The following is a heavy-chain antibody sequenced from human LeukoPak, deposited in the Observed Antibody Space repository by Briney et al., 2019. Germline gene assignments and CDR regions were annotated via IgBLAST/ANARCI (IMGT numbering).Heavy chain of an antibody. D-gene: IGHD2-2*01. CDR3: ARDRFPGYCSSTSCYPLGY. J-gene: IGHJ4*02. CDR2: ISSNGGST. Sequence: GSLRLSCAASGFTFSSYAMHWVRQAPGKGLEYVSAISSNGGSTYYANSVKGRFTISRDNSKNTLYLQMNSLRAEDTAVYYCARDRFPGYCSSTSCYPLGYWGQGTLVTVSS. CDR1: GFTFSSYA. V-gene: IGHV3-64*01.